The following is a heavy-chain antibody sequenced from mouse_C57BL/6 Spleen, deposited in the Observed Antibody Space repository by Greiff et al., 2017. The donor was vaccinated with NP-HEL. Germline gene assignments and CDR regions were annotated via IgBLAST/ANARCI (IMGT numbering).Heavy chain of an antibody. CDR3: ARQLRPLRAMDY. CDR2: IDPSDSET. J-gene: IGHJ4*01. V-gene: IGHV1-52*01. D-gene: IGHD3-2*02. CDR1: GYTFTSYW. Sequence: VQLQQSGAELVRPGSSVKLSCKASGYTFTSYWMHWVKQRPIQGLEWIGNIDPSDSETHYNQKFKDKATLTVDKSSSTAYMQLSSLTSEDSAVYYCARQLRPLRAMDYWGQGTSVTVSS.